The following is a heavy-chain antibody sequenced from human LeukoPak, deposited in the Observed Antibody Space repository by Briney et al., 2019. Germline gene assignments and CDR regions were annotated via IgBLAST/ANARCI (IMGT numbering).Heavy chain of an antibody. V-gene: IGHV4-34*01. CDR3: ARGFRRVDY. J-gene: IGHJ4*02. CDR2: INHSGST. CDR1: GGSFSGYY. Sequence: SETLSLTCAVYGGSFSGYYWSWIRPPPGKGLEWIGEINHSGSTNYNPSLKSRVTISVDTSKNQFSLKLSSVTAADTAVYYCARGFRRVDYWGQGTLVTVSS.